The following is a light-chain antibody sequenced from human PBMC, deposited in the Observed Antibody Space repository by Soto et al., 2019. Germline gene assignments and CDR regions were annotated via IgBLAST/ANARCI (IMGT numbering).Light chain of an antibody. CDR3: VAWDDDIRSRV. CDR2: MNN. Sequence: QTVVTQPPSLSGTPGQTVTISCLGSRSNIGSSIVHWYQQVPGTAPKHLIFMNNQRPSGVPDRFSGSKSGTSASLVITGLRSEDEADYYCVAWDDDIRSRVFGGGTKLTVL. V-gene: IGLV1-47*01. CDR1: RSNIGSSI. J-gene: IGLJ3*02.